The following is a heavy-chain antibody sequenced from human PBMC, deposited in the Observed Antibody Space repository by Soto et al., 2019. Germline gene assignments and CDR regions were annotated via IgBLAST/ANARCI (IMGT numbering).Heavy chain of an antibody. CDR1: GFTFSSYA. CDR3: AKAAEVLTGYYRYYFDY. J-gene: IGHJ4*02. Sequence: GGSLRLSCAASGFTFSSYAMSWVRQAPGKGLEWVSAISGSGGSTYYADSVKGRFTISRDNSKNTLYLQMNSLRAEDTALYYCAKAAEVLTGYYRYYFDYWGQGTLVTVSS. D-gene: IGHD3-9*01. CDR2: ISGSGGST. V-gene: IGHV3-23*01.